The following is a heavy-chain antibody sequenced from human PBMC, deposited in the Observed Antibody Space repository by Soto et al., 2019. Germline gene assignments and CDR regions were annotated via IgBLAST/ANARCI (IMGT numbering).Heavy chain of an antibody. J-gene: IGHJ5*02. CDR2: IIPIFGTA. Sequence: QVQLVQSGAEVKKPGSSVKVSCKASGGTFSSYAISWVRQAPGQGLEWMGGIIPIFGTANYAQKFQGRVTITADESTSTAYMELSSLRSEDTAVYYCARAPTGYDFWSGSGGYRWFDPWGQGTLVTVSS. V-gene: IGHV1-69*12. CDR3: ARAPTGYDFWSGSGGYRWFDP. D-gene: IGHD3-3*01. CDR1: GGTFSSYA.